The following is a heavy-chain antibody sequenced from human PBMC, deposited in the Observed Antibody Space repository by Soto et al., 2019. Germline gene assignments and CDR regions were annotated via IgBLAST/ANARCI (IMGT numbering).Heavy chain of an antibody. Sequence: GGALRVSCAASGFTFSSYAMSWVRQAPGKGLEWVSAISGSGGSTYYADSVKGRFTISRDNSKNTLYLQMNSLRAEDTAVYYCAKVAYGDYALDYWGQGTLVTVSS. D-gene: IGHD4-17*01. V-gene: IGHV3-23*01. CDR1: GFTFSSYA. J-gene: IGHJ4*02. CDR2: ISGSGGST. CDR3: AKVAYGDYALDY.